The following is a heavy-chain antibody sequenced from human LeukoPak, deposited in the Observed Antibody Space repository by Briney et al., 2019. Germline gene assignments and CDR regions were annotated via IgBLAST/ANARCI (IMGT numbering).Heavy chain of an antibody. D-gene: IGHD3-22*01. J-gene: IGHJ4*02. V-gene: IGHV1-8*01. CDR2: MNPNSGNT. CDR3: ARVYYYDSSGYYGYFDY. Sequence: GASVKVSCKASGYTFTSYDINWVRQATGQGLEWMGWMNPNSGNTGYAQKFQGRVTMTRNTSISTAYMELSSLRSEDTAVYYCARVYYYDSSGYYGYFDYWGQGTLVTVSS. CDR1: GYTFTSYD.